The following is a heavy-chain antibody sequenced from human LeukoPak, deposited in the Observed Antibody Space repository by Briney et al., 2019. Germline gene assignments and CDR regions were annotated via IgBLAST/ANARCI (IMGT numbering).Heavy chain of an antibody. V-gene: IGHV4-61*02. CDR3: ARDRPSAIDAFDI. CDR1: GDSISSGSYY. Sequence: SQTLSLTCTVSGDSISSGSYYWRWIRQPAGKGLEWIGRIYTSGSTNYNPSLKSLVTISVDTPKNQFSLKLSSVTAADTAVYYCARDRPSAIDAFDIWGQGTMVTVSS. D-gene: IGHD5-18*01. CDR2: IYTSGST. J-gene: IGHJ3*02.